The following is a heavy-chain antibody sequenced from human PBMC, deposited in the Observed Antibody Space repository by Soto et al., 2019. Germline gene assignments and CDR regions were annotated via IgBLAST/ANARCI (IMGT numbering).Heavy chain of an antibody. CDR1: GGTFSSYA. CDR2: IIPIFGTA. J-gene: IGHJ6*02. D-gene: IGHD2-21*02. CDR3: ARRLVVVTAPSYGMDV. V-gene: IGHV1-69*01. Sequence: QVQLVQSGAEVKKPGSSVKVSCKASGGTFSSYAISWVRQAPGQGLEWMGGIIPIFGTANYAQKFQGRVTITADESTSTANMELSSLRSEHTAVYYCARRLVVVTAPSYGMDVWGQGTTVTVSS.